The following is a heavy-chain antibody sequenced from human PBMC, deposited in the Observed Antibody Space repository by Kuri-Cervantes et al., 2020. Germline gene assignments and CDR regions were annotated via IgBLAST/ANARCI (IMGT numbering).Heavy chain of an antibody. V-gene: IGHV3-30*03. CDR1: GFKFSSFG. Sequence: LSLTCAASGFKFSSFGIHWVRQAPGKGLEWVAGISNDGSKKYQADSLKGRYTISRDNSKNRLYLQMNSLRPEDTAMYYCASKAAVAGTGAFDIWGQGTMVTVSS. CDR3: ASKAAVAGTGAFDI. CDR2: ISNDGSKK. D-gene: IGHD6-19*01. J-gene: IGHJ3*02.